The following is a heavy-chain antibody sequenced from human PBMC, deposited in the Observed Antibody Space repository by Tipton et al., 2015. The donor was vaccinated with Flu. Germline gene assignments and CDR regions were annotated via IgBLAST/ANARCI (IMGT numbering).Heavy chain of an antibody. D-gene: IGHD1-26*01. CDR1: GGSISSYY. CDR2: IYYSGST. CDR3: ARYGTYDGSRYFQH. Sequence: TLSLTCTVSGGSISSYYWSWIRQPPGKGLEWIGYIYYSGSTNYNPSLKRRVTISVDTSKNQFSLKLSSVTAADTAVYYCARYGTYDGSRYFQHWGQGTLVTVSS. V-gene: IGHV4-59*01. J-gene: IGHJ1*01.